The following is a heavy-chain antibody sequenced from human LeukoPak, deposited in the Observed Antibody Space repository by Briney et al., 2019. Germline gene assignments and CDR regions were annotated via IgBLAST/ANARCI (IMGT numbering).Heavy chain of an antibody. Sequence: SGGSLRLSCAASGFTFSSYSMNWVRQAPGKGLEWVSSISSSSSYIYYADSVKGRFTISRDNAKNSLYLQMDSLGVEDTAEYYCARDPYSGNYGAYYYYYMDVWGKGTTVTVSS. J-gene: IGHJ6*03. CDR1: GFTFSSYS. D-gene: IGHD1-26*01. V-gene: IGHV3-21*06. CDR2: ISSSSSYI. CDR3: ARDPYSGNYGAYYYYYMDV.